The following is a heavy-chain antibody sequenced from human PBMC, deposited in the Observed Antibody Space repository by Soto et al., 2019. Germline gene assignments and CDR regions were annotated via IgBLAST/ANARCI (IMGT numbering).Heavy chain of an antibody. CDR3: AKWRYGSATRWGYFYYGMEV. D-gene: IGHD3-10*01. CDR2: INHTGST. Sequence: QVQLQQWGAGLLKPSETLSLTCAVYGGSFSSYYWSWIRQPPGKGLEWIGEINHTGSTNYNPSVKSRVTMSVDTSKNQFSLKLSSVTAADTAVYYCAKWRYGSATRWGYFYYGMEVWGQGTTVTVSS. V-gene: IGHV4-34*01. CDR1: GGSFSSYY. J-gene: IGHJ6*02.